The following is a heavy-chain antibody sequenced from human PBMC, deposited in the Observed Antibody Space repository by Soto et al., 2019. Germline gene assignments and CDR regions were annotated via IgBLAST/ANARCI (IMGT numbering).Heavy chain of an antibody. Sequence: DTLSLTCTVSVGSISSSSYYGGGIRQPPLKGLEGMGSIDYSGSTYYNPSLKSRVTISVDTSKNQFSLKLSSVTAAATAVYYCARHLSLVGATWIYYGMDVWGQGTTVTVSS. CDR3: ARHLSLVGATWIYYGMDV. D-gene: IGHD1-26*01. CDR1: VGSISSSSYY. V-gene: IGHV4-39*01. J-gene: IGHJ6*02. CDR2: IDYSGST.